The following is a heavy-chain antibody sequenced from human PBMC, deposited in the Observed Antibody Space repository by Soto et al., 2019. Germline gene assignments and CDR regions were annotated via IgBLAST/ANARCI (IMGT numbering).Heavy chain of an antibody. J-gene: IGHJ4*01. D-gene: IGHD3-16*01. V-gene: IGHV3-48*03. Sequence: LRLSCAASGFTFSTYELNWVRQAPGKGLEWVSYISNLGYTTYYADSVKGRFTVSRDNAKNSLYLQMNSLRAEDTAVYYCCPATFGGIDLWGQGTLVTVSS. CDR1: GFTFSTYE. CDR3: CPATFGGIDL. CDR2: ISNLGYTT.